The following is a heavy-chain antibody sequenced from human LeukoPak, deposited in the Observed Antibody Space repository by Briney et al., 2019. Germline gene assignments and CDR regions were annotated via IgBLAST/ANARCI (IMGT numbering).Heavy chain of an antibody. D-gene: IGHD5-24*01. V-gene: IGHV4-59*08. Sequence: SETLSLTCTVSGGSISSYYWSWIRQPPGKGLEWIGYIYYSGSTNYNPSLKSRVTISVDTSKNQFSLKLSSVTAADTAVYYCASYIPPMATIASDAFDIWGQGTMVTVSS. J-gene: IGHJ3*02. CDR1: GGSISSYY. CDR3: ASYIPPMATIASDAFDI. CDR2: IYYSGST.